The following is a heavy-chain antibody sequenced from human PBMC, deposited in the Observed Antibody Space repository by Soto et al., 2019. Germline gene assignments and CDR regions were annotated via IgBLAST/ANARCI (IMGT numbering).Heavy chain of an antibody. Sequence: QVQLQESGPGLVKPSGTLSLTCAVSGDSVSSPYYWCWVRQPPGQWLEWIGEVFHTGTTSYNPSLRSRVTISMDKSNNQFYLDLSSVTAADTAVYYCARSAGWYAVHSWGPGTLVSVSS. CDR1: GDSVSSPYY. CDR3: ARSAGWYAVHS. D-gene: IGHD6-19*01. J-gene: IGHJ4*02. CDR2: VFHTGTT. V-gene: IGHV4-4*02.